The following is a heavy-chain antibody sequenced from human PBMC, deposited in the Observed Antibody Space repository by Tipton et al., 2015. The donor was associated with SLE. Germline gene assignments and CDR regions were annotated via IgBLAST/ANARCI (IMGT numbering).Heavy chain of an antibody. D-gene: IGHD3-22*01. CDR3: ARGYYYDSSGYVDY. V-gene: IGHV3-48*03. Sequence: SLRLSCAASGFTISSYEMNWVRQAPGKGLECVSYISSSGSTIYYADSVKGRFTISGDNAKNSLYLQMNSLRAEDTAVYYCARGYYYDSSGYVDYWGQGTLVTVSS. J-gene: IGHJ4*02. CDR2: ISSSGSTI. CDR1: GFTISSYE.